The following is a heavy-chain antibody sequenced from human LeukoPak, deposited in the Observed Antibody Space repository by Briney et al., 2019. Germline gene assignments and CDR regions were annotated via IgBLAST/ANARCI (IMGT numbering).Heavy chain of an antibody. D-gene: IGHD2-2*01. V-gene: IGHV3-15*01. Sequence: PGGSLRLSCAASGFTFSNAWMSWVRQAPGKGLEWVGRIKSKTDGGTTDYAAPVKGRFTISRDDSKNTLYLQMNSLKTEDTAVYYCTTPGEGYCSSTSCPIDYWGQGTLVTVSS. CDR3: TTPGEGYCSSTSCPIDY. CDR1: GFTFSNAW. CDR2: IKSKTDGGTT. J-gene: IGHJ4*02.